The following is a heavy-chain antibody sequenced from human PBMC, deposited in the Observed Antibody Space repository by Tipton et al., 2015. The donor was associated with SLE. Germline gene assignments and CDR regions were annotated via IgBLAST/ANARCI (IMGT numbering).Heavy chain of an antibody. CDR2: IYPDDSDT. CDR1: GYNFTSYW. V-gene: IGHV5-51*03. CDR3: ARCQGAIPPFRYYNFYGMDV. Sequence: QLVQSGAEVKKPGESLKISCKGSGYNFTSYWIGWVRQMPGKGLEWMGIIYPDDSDTRYSPSFQGQVTISADKSISTAYLQWSSLKASDSAMYYCARCQGAIPPFRYYNFYGMDVWGQGTRVTVSS. D-gene: IGHD1-26*01. J-gene: IGHJ6*02.